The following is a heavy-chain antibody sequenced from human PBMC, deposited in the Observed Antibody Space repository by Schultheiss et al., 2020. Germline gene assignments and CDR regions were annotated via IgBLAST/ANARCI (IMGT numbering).Heavy chain of an antibody. Sequence: SETLSLTCTVSGGSISSSSYYWGWIRQPPGKGLEWIGSIYHSGSTNYNPSLKSRVTISVDTSKNQFSLKLSSVTAADTAVYYCARGVRITIFGVVMGGSFDYWGQGTLVTVSS. J-gene: IGHJ4*02. D-gene: IGHD3-3*01. CDR3: ARGVRITIFGVVMGGSFDY. CDR1: GGSISSSSYY. V-gene: IGHV4-39*07. CDR2: IYHSGST.